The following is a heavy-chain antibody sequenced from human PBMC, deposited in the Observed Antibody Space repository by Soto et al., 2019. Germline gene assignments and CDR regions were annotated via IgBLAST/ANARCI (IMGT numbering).Heavy chain of an antibody. V-gene: IGHV3-30*18. J-gene: IGHJ6*02. CDR1: GFTFSSYG. CDR2: ISYDGSNK. Sequence: GGSLRLSCAASGFTFSSYGMHWVRQAPGKGLEWVAVISYDGSNKYYADSVKGRFTISRDNSKNTLYLQMNSLRAEDTAVYYCAKDGPRYYGMDVWGQGTTVTVSS. CDR3: AKDGPRYYGMDV.